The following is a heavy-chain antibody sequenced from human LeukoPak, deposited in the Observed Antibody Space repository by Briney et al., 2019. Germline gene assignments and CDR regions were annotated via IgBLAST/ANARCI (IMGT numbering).Heavy chain of an antibody. CDR2: IGTVADT. CDR3: ARAGSGNRWANYGMDA. D-gene: IGHD1-1*01. CDR1: GFTFSSYD. J-gene: IGHJ6*02. V-gene: IGHV3-13*01. Sequence: PGGSLRLSCAGAGFTFSSYDMHWVRQVTGKGLEWVSAIGTVADTYYPDSVKDRFTISRENAKNSLYLQMNSLRVGDTAVYYCARAGSGNRWANYGMDAWGQGTTVIVSS.